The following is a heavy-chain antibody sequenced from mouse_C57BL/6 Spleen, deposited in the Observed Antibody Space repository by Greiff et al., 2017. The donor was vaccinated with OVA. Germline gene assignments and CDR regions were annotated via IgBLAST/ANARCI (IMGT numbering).Heavy chain of an antibody. CDR2: ISDGGSYT. V-gene: IGHV5-4*01. CDR1: GFTFSSYA. CDR3: AREYYYGSSYEYFDV. J-gene: IGHJ1*03. D-gene: IGHD1-1*01. Sequence: EVKLMESGGGLVKPGGSLKLSCAASGFTFSSYAMSWVRQTPEKRLEWVATISDGGSYTYYPDNVKGRFTISRDNAKNNLYLQMSHLKSEDTAMYYCAREYYYGSSYEYFDVWGTGTTVTVSS.